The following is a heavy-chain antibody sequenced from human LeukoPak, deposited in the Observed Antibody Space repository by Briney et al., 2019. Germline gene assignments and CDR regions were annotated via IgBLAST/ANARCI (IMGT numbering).Heavy chain of an antibody. CDR1: GGSFSGYY. D-gene: IGHD4-17*01. CDR2: INHSGST. J-gene: IGHJ6*02. CDR3: ARGSGGDYSYYYYYYGMDV. Sequence: SETLSLTCAVYGGSFSGYYWSWIRQPPGKGLEWIGEINHSGSTNYNPSLKSRVTISVDTSKNQFSLKLSSVTAADTAVYYCARGSGGDYSYYYYYYGMDVWGQGTTVTVPS. V-gene: IGHV4-34*01.